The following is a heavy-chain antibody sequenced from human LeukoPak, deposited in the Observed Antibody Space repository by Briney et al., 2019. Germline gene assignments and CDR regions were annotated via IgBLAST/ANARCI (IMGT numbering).Heavy chain of an antibody. Sequence: GASVKVSCKASGYTFTGYYMHWVRQAPGQGLEWMGWINPNSGGTNYAQKFQGRVTMSRDTSISTAYMELSRLRSDDTAVYYCARVSGQPNRFLSRYWGQGTLVTVSS. J-gene: IGHJ4*02. D-gene: IGHD3-10*01. V-gene: IGHV1-2*02. CDR1: GYTFTGYY. CDR3: ARVSGQPNRFLSRY. CDR2: INPNSGGT.